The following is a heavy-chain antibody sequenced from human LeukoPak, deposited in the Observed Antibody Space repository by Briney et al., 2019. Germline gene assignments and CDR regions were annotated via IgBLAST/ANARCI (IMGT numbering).Heavy chain of an antibody. J-gene: IGHJ4*02. CDR1: GFTFSSYG. CDR3: ARLGGYSGYDLAY. Sequence: PGGSLRLSCAASGFTFSSYGMHWVRQAPGKGLEWVAVIWYDGSNKYYADSVKGRFTISRDNSKNTLYLQMNSLRAEDTAVYYCARLGGYSGYDLAYWGQGTLVTVSS. CDR2: IWYDGSNK. D-gene: IGHD5-12*01. V-gene: IGHV3-33*01.